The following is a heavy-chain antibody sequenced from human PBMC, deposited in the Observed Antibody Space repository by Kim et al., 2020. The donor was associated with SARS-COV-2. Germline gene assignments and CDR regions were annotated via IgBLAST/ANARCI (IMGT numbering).Heavy chain of an antibody. CDR1: GFTFSSYA. D-gene: IGHD2-21*02. CDR3: AKGAASWGYCGGDCYSNDAFDI. V-gene: IGHV3-23*01. CDR2: ISGSGGST. Sequence: GGSLRLSCAASGFTFSSYAMSWVRQAPGKGLEWVSAISGSGGSTYYADSVKGRFTISRDNSKNTLYLQMNSLRAEDTAVYYCAKGAASWGYCGGDCYSNDAFDIWGQGTMVTVSS. J-gene: IGHJ3*02.